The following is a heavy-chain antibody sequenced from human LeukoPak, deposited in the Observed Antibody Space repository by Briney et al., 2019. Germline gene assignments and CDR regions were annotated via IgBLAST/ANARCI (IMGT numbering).Heavy chain of an antibody. Sequence: SETLSLTCTVSGGSISSYYWSWIRQPPGKGLEWIGYIYYSGSTNYNPSLKSRVTISVDTSKNQFFLKLSSVTAADTAVYYCARSQRGAYYYDSSGPFDYWGQGTLVTVSS. V-gene: IGHV4-59*01. D-gene: IGHD3-22*01. CDR3: ARSQRGAYYYDSSGPFDY. CDR2: IYYSGST. J-gene: IGHJ4*02. CDR1: GGSISSYY.